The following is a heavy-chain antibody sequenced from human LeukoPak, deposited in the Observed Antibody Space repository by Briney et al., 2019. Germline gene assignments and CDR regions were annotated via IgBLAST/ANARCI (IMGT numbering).Heavy chain of an antibody. CDR3: AGGRATRRLVDQGTPSRDV. Sequence: GASVKVSCKASGYTFTSYYMHWVRQAPGQGLEWMGIINPSGGSTSYAQKFQGRVTMTRDMSTSTAYMELSSLRSEDTAVYYCAGGRATRRLVDQGTPSRDVWGQGTTVTVSS. V-gene: IGHV1-46*01. CDR1: GYTFTSYY. J-gene: IGHJ6*02. D-gene: IGHD1-26*01. CDR2: INPSGGST.